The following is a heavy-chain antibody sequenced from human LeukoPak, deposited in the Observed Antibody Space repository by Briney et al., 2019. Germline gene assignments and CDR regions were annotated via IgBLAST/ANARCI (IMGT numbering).Heavy chain of an antibody. CDR3: ARGDSSGYLGY. V-gene: IGHV3-72*01. CDR1: GFTFSDHY. CDR2: TRNKASSYTT. J-gene: IGHJ4*02. D-gene: IGHD3-22*01. Sequence: GGSLRLSCAASGFTFSDHYMDWVRQAPGKGLEWVGRTRNKASSYTTEYAASVKGRFTISRDDSKNSLYLQMNSLKTEDTAVYYCARGDSSGYLGYWGQGTLVTVSS.